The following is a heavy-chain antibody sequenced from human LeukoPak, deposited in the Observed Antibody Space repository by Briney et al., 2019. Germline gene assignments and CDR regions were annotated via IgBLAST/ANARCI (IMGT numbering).Heavy chain of an antibody. CDR1: GFTFSTYS. CDR3: VRDQFFSFDY. D-gene: IGHD3-3*01. J-gene: IGHJ4*02. V-gene: IGHV3-48*02. CDR2: ISGTSSLI. Sequence: PGGSLRLSCAASGFTFSTYSMNWVRQAPGKGLEWVSYISGTSSLIYYAGSVKGRFTISRDNAKNSLYLQMNSLRDEDTAVYYCVRDQFFSFDYWGQGTLVTVSS.